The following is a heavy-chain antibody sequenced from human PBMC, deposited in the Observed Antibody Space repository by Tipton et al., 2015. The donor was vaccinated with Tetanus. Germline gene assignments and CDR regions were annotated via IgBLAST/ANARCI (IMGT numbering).Heavy chain of an antibody. CDR1: GASISTYS. J-gene: IGHJ6*03. V-gene: IGHV4-59*01. CDR3: ARAGEGGYDATMGFYYYYMDV. D-gene: IGHD5-12*01. CDR2: LYFSGNT. Sequence: LRLSCTVSGASISTYSWTWIRQSPGKGLEWIAYLYFSGNTNYNPSLKTRVTMSPDTSKNQASLRLNSVTAADTAVYYCARAGEGGYDATMGFYYYYMDVWGKGTTVTVSS.